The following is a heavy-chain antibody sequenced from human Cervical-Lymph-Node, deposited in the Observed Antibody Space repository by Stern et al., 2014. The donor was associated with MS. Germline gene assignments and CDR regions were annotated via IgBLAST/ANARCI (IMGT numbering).Heavy chain of an antibody. Sequence: VQLLESGPGLVKPSKTLSLTCTVSGGSITSGGYFWSWIRQHPGKGLEWIGYIYYSGSTYYNPSLNSRATISLDTSENQFSLNLSSVTAADTALYYCASGLYGDYGGFASDIWGQGTMVTVSS. V-gene: IGHV4-31*03. D-gene: IGHD4-17*01. J-gene: IGHJ3*02. CDR3: ASGLYGDYGGFASDI. CDR1: GGSITSGGYF. CDR2: IYYSGST.